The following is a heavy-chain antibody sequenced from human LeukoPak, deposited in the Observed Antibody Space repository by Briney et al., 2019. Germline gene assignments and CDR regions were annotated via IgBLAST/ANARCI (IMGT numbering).Heavy chain of an antibody. D-gene: IGHD4-17*01. J-gene: IGHJ4*02. CDR1: GFTFSSYA. V-gene: IGHV3-23*01. CDR2: ISGSGGST. CDR3: AKDLDYGDYRVPIDY. Sequence: PGGSLRLSXAASGFTFSSYAMSWVRQAPGKGLEWVSAISGSGGSTYYADSVKGRFTISRDNSKNTLYLQMNSLRAEDTAVYYSAKDLDYGDYRVPIDYWGQGTLVTGSS.